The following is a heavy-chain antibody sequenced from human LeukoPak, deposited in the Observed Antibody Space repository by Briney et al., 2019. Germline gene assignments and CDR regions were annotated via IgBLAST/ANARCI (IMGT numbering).Heavy chain of an antibody. CDR2: IRSKAYGVTT. V-gene: IGHV3-49*04. J-gene: IGHJ6*04. CDR3: SRADYYGSGSPISLDV. CDR1: GFTFSDYY. Sequence: GGTLRLSCAASGFTFSDYYMSWVRQAPGKGLEWVGFIRSKAYGVTTEHAASVKGRFTISRDDSKSIAYLQMNSLKTEDTAVYYCSRADYYGSGSPISLDVWGKGTTVTVSS. D-gene: IGHD3-10*01.